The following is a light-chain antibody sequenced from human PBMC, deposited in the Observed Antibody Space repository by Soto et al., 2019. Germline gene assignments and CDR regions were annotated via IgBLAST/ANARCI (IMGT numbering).Light chain of an antibody. CDR3: MQAVQTPRT. Sequence: DIVVTQSPLSLPVTPGEPASISCRSSQSILHSNGYNYLDWYLQKPGQSPQLLIYLGSNRASGGPDRFSGSGSGTDFTLKISRVEAEDVGVYYCMQAVQTPRTFGQGTGLEIK. CDR2: LGS. CDR1: QSILHSNGYNY. J-gene: IGKJ5*01. V-gene: IGKV2-28*01.